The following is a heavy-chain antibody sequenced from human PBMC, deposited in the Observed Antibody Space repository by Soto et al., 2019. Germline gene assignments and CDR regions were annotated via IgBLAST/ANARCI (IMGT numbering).Heavy chain of an antibody. D-gene: IGHD2-15*01. CDR3: ATVGGGSI. CDR2: IIPILDIA. Sequence: QVQLVQSGAEVKKPGSSVKVSCKASGGTFSSYTISWVRQAPGQGLEWMGRIIPILDIANYAQNSQGSVXXTADKSTDTAYMELSSLRSEDTAVYYCATVGGGSIWGQGTMVTVSS. V-gene: IGHV1-69*02. CDR1: GGTFSSYT. J-gene: IGHJ3*02.